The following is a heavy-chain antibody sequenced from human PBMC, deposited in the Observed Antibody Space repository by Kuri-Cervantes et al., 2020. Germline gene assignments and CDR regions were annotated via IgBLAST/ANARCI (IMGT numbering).Heavy chain of an antibody. J-gene: IGHJ4*02. Sequence: SVKVSCKASGGTFSSYTISWVRQAPGQGLEWMGRIIPILGIANYAQKFQGRVTITADKSTSTAYMELSSLRAEDTALYYCAKDLGPVVTARQAYWGQGTLVTVSS. CDR2: IIPILGIA. D-gene: IGHD2-21*02. CDR3: AKDLGPVVTARQAY. V-gene: IGHV1-69*04. CDR1: GGTFSSYT.